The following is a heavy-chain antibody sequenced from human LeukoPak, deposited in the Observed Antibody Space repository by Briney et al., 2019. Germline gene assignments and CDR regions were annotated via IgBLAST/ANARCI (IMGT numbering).Heavy chain of an antibody. CDR3: ARGERADPIDY. D-gene: IGHD1-1*01. V-gene: IGHV4-30-2*01. CDR2: IYHSGST. Sequence: SETLSLTCTVSGRSISSGGYYWSWIRQPPGKGLEWIGYIYHSGSTYYNPSLKSRVTISVDTSKNQFSLKLSSVTAADTAVYYCARGERADPIDYWGQGTLVTVSS. CDR1: GRSISSGGYY. J-gene: IGHJ4*02.